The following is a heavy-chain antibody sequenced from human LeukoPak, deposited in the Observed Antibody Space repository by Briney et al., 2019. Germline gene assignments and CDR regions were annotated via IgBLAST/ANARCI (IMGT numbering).Heavy chain of an antibody. CDR1: GGTFSTYA. CDR3: ARVSGGYSGYGYFDY. J-gene: IGHJ4*02. D-gene: IGHD5-12*01. V-gene: IGHV1-69*05. Sequence: SVKVSCKASGGTFSTYAISWVRQAPGQGLEWMGGIIPIFGTANYAQKFQGRVTITTDESTSTAYMELSSLRSEDTAVYYCARVSGGYSGYGYFDYWGQGTPVTVSS. CDR2: IIPIFGTA.